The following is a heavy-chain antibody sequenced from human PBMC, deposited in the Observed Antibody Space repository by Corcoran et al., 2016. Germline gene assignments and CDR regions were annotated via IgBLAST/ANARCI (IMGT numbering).Heavy chain of an antibody. CDR3: ARVSGYSPPDSFDI. CDR2: INHSGST. CDR1: GGSFSGYY. J-gene: IGHJ3*02. Sequence: QVQLQQWGAGLLKPSETLSLTCAVYGGSFSGYYWSWIRQPPGKGLEWIGEINHSGSTNYNPSLKSRVTISVDTSKNQFSLKLSSVTAADTAVYYCARVSGYSPPDSFDIWGQGTMVTVSS. V-gene: IGHV4-34*01. D-gene: IGHD3-3*01.